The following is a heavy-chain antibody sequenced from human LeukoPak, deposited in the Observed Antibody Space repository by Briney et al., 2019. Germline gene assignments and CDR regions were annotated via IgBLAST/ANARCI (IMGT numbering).Heavy chain of an antibody. V-gene: IGHV1-69*05. CDR3: AGLGYSGYGPRSRFDN. CDR2: IIPIFGTA. D-gene: IGHD5-12*01. J-gene: IGHJ4*02. CDR1: GYTFTSYG. Sequence: SVKVSCKASGYTFTSYGISWVRQAPGQGLEWMGGIIPIFGTANYAQKFQGRVTITTDEATTTAYLELSNLRSDDTAVYYCAGLGYSGYGPRSRFDNWGQGTLITVST.